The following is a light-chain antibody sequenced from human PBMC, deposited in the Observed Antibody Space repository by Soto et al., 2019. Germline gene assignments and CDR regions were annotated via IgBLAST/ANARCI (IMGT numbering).Light chain of an antibody. CDR2: GAF. V-gene: IGKV3-15*01. CDR3: QEYNIWYT. Sequence: EIVMTQSPATLSVSPGESVTLSCRASQTIGNNLAWYQQKAGQPSSLLISGAFTRATGVPPRFNGSGSGTEFTLTISSLQSEDFAVYYCQEYNIWYTFGQGTKVEIK. J-gene: IGKJ2*01. CDR1: QTIGNN.